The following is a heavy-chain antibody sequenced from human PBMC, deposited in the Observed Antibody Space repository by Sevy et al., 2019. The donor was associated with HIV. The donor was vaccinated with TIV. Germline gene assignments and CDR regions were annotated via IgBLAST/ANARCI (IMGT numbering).Heavy chain of an antibody. Sequence: WGSLRLSCEASGFTFSSYWMSWVRQAPGKGLEWVANIKEDGSGKYYVESVKGRFTISRDNAKNSVYLQMNSLRAEDAALYYCVRAIGAAGSYWGLGTLVTVSS. V-gene: IGHV3-7*01. CDR3: VRAIGAAGSY. CDR2: IKEDGSGK. J-gene: IGHJ4*02. CDR1: GFTFSSYW. D-gene: IGHD6-13*01.